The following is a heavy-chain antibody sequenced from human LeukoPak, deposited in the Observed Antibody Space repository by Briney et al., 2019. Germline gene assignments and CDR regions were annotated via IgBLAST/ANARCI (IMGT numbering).Heavy chain of an antibody. CDR3: AKGDSYGFYY. V-gene: IGHV3-30*02. D-gene: IGHD5-18*01. CDR1: GFTFSSHA. CDR2: IRYDGSKK. Sequence: GGSLRLSCAASGFTFSSHAMHWVRQAPGKGLEWVAFIRYDGSKKYYADSVKGRFTISRDNSKNTLYLQMSSLGAEDTAEYYCAKGDSYGFYYWGQGTLVTVSS. J-gene: IGHJ4*02.